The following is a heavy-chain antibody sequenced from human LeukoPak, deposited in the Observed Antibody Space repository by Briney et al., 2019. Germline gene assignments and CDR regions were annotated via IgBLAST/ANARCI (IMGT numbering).Heavy chain of an antibody. CDR3: ARGSAWSHYDN. D-gene: IGHD1-26*01. CDR1: GYIFTDYD. CDR2: MSTNSGSS. J-gene: IGHJ4*02. Sequence: GASVKVSCKTSGYIFTDYDIHWVRQATGQGLEWMGWMSTNSGSSGYAQKFQGRITMTRSTSTRTAYMEMITLTFDDTAVCYCARGSAWSHYDNWGQGALVTVSP. V-gene: IGHV1-8*01.